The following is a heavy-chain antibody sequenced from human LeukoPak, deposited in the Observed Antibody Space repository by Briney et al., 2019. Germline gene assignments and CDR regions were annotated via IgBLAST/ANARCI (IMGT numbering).Heavy chain of an antibody. CDR3: ARPPGPGNYYYYMDV. J-gene: IGHJ6*03. CDR1: GFTFSSYS. D-gene: IGHD3-10*01. Sequence: GGSLRLSCAASGFTFSSYSMNWVRQAPGKGLEWVSYISSSSSTMYYADSVKGRFTISRDNAKNSLYLQMNSLRAEDTAVYYCARPPGPGNYYYYMDVWGKGTTVTVSS. CDR2: ISSSSSTM. V-gene: IGHV3-48*01.